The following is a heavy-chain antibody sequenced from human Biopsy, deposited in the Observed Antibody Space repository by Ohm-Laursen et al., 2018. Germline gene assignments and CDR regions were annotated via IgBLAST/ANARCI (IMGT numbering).Heavy chain of an antibody. V-gene: IGHV3-21*01. CDR3: ARDSSRRAREGGMDV. J-gene: IGHJ6*02. D-gene: IGHD6-6*01. CDR1: GYSGSSYD. CDR2: ISETSSHI. Sequence: LSLTCAASGYSGSSYDMNWVRQAPGEGLEWISYISETSSHIYDADSVRGRFTVARDIAKNSLYLQLNSLRVEDTAVYYCARDSSRRAREGGMDVWGQGTTVTVSS.